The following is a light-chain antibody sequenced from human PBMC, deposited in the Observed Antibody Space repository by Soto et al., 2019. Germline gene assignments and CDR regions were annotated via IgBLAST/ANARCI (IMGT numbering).Light chain of an antibody. V-gene: IGKV2-28*01. J-gene: IGKJ4*01. CDR2: LGS. CDR3: MQGLQTPT. Sequence: DLVMTQSPLSLSVTPGESASISCRSSQSLLHSNGYNYLDWYLQKPGQSPQLLIYLGSNRASGIPNRFSGSGSGTDFTLKISRVEAEDVGVYYCMQGLQTPTFGGGTKVEIK. CDR1: QSLLHSNGYNY.